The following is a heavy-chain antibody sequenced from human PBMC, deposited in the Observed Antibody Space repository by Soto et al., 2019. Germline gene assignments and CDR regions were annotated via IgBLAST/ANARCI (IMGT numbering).Heavy chain of an antibody. Sequence: ASVKVSCKASGYTLTGYYMHWVRQAPGQGLEWMGWINPNSGGTNYAQKFQGRVTMTRDTSISTAYMELSRLRSDDTAVYYCARKIIVVVPAALISGDYYYGMDVWGQGTTVTVSS. CDR3: ARKIIVVVPAALISGDYYYGMDV. V-gene: IGHV1-2*02. CDR2: INPNSGGT. J-gene: IGHJ6*02. D-gene: IGHD2-2*01. CDR1: GYTLTGYY.